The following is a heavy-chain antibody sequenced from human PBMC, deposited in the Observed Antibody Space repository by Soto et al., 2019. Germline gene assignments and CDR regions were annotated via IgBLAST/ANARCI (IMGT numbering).Heavy chain of an antibody. CDR3: AKDPQRDYYGSGYPVARYNWFDP. J-gene: IGHJ5*02. V-gene: IGHV3-9*01. D-gene: IGHD3-10*01. Sequence: EVQLVESGGGLVQPGRSLRLSCAASGFTFDDYAMHWVRQAPGKGLEWVSGISWNSGSIGYADSVKGRFTISRDNAKNSLYLQMNSLRAEDTALYYCAKDPQRDYYGSGYPVARYNWFDPWGQGTLVTVSS. CDR2: ISWNSGSI. CDR1: GFTFDDYA.